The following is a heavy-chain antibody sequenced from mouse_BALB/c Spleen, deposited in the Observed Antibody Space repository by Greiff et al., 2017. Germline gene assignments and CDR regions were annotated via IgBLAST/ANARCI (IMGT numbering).Heavy chain of an antibody. CDR1: GYTFPTYT. V-gene: IGHV1-4*01. Sequence: VQLQQSGAELARPGASVKMSCKASGYTFPTYTMHWVKQRPGQGLEWIGYINPSSGYTNYNQKFKDKATLTADKSSSTAYMQLSSLTSEDSAVYYCARGYGNYAAMDYWGQGTSVTVSS. J-gene: IGHJ4*01. CDR2: INPSSGYT. D-gene: IGHD2-1*01. CDR3: ARGYGNYAAMDY.